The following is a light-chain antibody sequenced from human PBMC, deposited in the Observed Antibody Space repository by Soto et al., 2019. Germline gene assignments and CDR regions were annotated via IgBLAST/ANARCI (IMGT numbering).Light chain of an antibody. CDR3: SSYTSSSTLPYV. Sequence: QSALTQPASVSGSPGQSITISCTGTSSDVGGYNYVSWYQQHPRKAPKLMIYDVSNRHSGVSNRFSGSKSGNTASLTISGLQSEDEADYYCSSYTSSSTLPYVFGTGTKRTVL. V-gene: IGLV2-14*01. CDR1: SSDVGGYNY. CDR2: DVS. J-gene: IGLJ1*01.